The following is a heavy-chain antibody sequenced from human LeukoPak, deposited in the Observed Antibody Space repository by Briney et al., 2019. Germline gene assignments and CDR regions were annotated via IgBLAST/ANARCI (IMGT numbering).Heavy chain of an antibody. CDR3: ARAGYCSSTACLDY. V-gene: IGHV3-33*01. Sequence: PGRSLKLSCAASGFTFSSYGMHWVRQAPGKGLEWVAVMWYDGSNKYYADSVKGRFTISRDNSKNTLYLQMNSLRVEDTAVYYCARAGYCSSTACLDYWGQGTLVSVSS. J-gene: IGHJ4*02. D-gene: IGHD2-2*01. CDR1: GFTFSSYG. CDR2: MWYDGSNK.